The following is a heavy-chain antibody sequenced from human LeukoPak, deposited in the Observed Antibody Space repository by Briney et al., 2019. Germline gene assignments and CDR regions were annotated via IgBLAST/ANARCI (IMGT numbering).Heavy chain of an antibody. CDR2: TYYRSKWFN. CDR1: GDSVSSNSAG. Sequence: SQTLSLTCAISGDSVSSNSAGWNRIRQSPSRGLEWLGRTYYRSKWFNDYAVSMKSRITINPDPSKNQFSLQLSSMTPEDTAVYYCARANIRVEPFFDSWGQGTLVTVSS. V-gene: IGHV6-1*01. D-gene: IGHD1-14*01. CDR3: ARANIRVEPFFDS. J-gene: IGHJ4*02.